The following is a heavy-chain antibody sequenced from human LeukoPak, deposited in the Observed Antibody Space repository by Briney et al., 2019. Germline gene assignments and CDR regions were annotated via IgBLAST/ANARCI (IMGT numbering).Heavy chain of an antibody. D-gene: IGHD3-10*01. Sequence: SETLSLTCAVYGGSFSGYYWSWLRQPPGKGLEWIGEINHSGSTNYNPSLKSRVTISVDTSKNQFSLKLSSVTAADTAVYYCARVEWFGAGGYYYYYMDVWGKGTTVTVSS. CDR2: INHSGST. V-gene: IGHV4-34*01. CDR3: ARVEWFGAGGYYYYYMDV. CDR1: GGSFSGYY. J-gene: IGHJ6*03.